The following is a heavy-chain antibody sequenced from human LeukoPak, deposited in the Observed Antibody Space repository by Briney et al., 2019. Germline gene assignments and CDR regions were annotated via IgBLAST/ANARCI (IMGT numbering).Heavy chain of an antibody. V-gene: IGHV3-30-3*01. Sequence: GGSLRLSCAASGFAFSSYAMHWVRQAPGKGLEWVAVISYDGSNKYYADSVKGRFTISRDNSKNTLYLQMNSLRAEDTAVYYCARVNYGGQHIPAYYYYYGMDVWGQGTTVTVSS. CDR3: ARVNYGGQHIPAYYYYYGMDV. CDR2: ISYDGSNK. J-gene: IGHJ6*02. D-gene: IGHD4-23*01. CDR1: GFAFSSYA.